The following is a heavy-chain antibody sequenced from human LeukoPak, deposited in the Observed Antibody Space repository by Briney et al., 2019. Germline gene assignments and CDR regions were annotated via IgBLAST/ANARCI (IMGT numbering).Heavy chain of an antibody. D-gene: IGHD6-13*01. J-gene: IGHJ4*02. CDR3: AKDRAQQLVLDF. Sequence: GGSLRLSCAASGFTFSCYAMSWVRQAPGKGLEWVSAIIGSGSSTYYADSVKGRFTISRDNSKNTLFLQMNSLRAEDTAVYYCAKDRAQQLVLDFWGQGTLVTVSS. CDR2: IIGSGSST. V-gene: IGHV3-23*01. CDR1: GFTFSCYA.